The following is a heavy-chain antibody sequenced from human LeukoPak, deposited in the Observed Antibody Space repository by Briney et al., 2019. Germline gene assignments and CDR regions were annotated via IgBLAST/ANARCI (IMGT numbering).Heavy chain of an antibody. CDR2: IYYSGST. J-gene: IGHJ4*02. V-gene: IGHV4-30-4*01. CDR3: ARDYYGSGSYWT. D-gene: IGHD3-10*01. CDR1: GGAISRGDYY. Sequence: SQTLSLTCTVSGGAISRGDYYWSWIRQPPGKGLEWIGYIYYSGSTYYNPSLKSRVIISVDTSKKQISLKLNSVTAADTAVYYCARDYYGSGSYWTWGQGTLVTVSS.